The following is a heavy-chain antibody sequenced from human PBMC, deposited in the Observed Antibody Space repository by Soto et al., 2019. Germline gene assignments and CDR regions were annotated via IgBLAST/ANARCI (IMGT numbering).Heavy chain of an antibody. J-gene: IGHJ6*03. V-gene: IGHV1-18*01. CDR1: GYTFTSYG. CDR2: ISAYNGNT. Sequence: GASVKVSCKASGYTFTSYGISWVRQAPGQGLEWMGWISAYNGNTNYAQKLQGRVTMTTDTSTSTAYMELRSLRSDDTAVYYCARIPDYGDNYYYYYYIDVWGKGTTVTVSS. D-gene: IGHD4-17*01. CDR3: ARIPDYGDNYYYYYYIDV.